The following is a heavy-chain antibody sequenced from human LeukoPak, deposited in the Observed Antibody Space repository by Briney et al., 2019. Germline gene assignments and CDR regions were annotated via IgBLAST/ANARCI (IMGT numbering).Heavy chain of an antibody. CDR3: ARESGLLGDY. CDR1: GFTFSRFW. CDR2: INTDASNT. D-gene: IGHD3-22*01. J-gene: IGHJ4*02. Sequence: GGSLRLSCAASGFTFSRFWMHWVRQAPGKGLVWVSRINTDASNTIYADSVKGRFTISRHNSKNTLYLQMNSLRAEDTAMYYCARESGLLGDYWGQGTLVTVSS. V-gene: IGHV3-74*01.